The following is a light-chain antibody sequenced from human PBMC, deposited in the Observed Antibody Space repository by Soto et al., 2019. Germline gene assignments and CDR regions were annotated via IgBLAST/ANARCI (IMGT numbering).Light chain of an antibody. Sequence: EIVLTQSPGTLSLSPGERATLSCRASQSVSSSYLAWYQQKPGQAPRLLIYGASSRATGIPDMFSGSGSWTDFTVTISRLEPEDFAVYYCQQYGSSPPYTFGQGTKLEIK. CDR2: GAS. CDR1: QSVSSSY. V-gene: IGKV3-20*01. J-gene: IGKJ2*01. CDR3: QQYGSSPPYT.